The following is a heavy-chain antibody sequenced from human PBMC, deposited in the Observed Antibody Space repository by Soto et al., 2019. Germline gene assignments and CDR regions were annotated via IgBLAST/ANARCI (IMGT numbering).Heavy chain of an antibody. V-gene: IGHV3-30-3*01. Sequence: QVQLVESGGGVVQPGRSLRLSCAVSGFTFSNYAMHWVRQAPGKGLEWVAIVSHDGNNQYYADSEKGRFTISRDNSENTLYLQMNSLRTEDTAVFYCARDGATQMWRPWYFDLWGRGTLVTVSS. CDR2: VSHDGNNQ. CDR1: GFTFSNYA. CDR3: ARDGATQMWRPWYFDL. J-gene: IGHJ2*01. D-gene: IGHD1-26*01.